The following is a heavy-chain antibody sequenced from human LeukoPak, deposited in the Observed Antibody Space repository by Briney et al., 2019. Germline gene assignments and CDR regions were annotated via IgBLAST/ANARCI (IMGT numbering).Heavy chain of an antibody. CDR1: GFTVSSNY. J-gene: IGHJ4*02. D-gene: IGHD6-6*01. CDR2: IYSGGST. Sequence: GGSLRLSCAASGFTVSSNYMSWVRQAPGKGLEWVSIIYSGGSTFYADSVKGRFTISRDNSKNTLYLQMNSLRAEDTAVYYCAKRAAARYIDYWGQGTLVTVSS. V-gene: IGHV3-53*01. CDR3: AKRAAARYIDY.